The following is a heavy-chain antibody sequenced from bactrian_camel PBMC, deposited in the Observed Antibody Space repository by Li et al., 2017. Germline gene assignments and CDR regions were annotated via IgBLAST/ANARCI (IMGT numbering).Heavy chain of an antibody. J-gene: IGHJ6*01. CDR1: ENRDKYAC. CDR3: AADLFGASGPNCNFAYDFGY. D-gene: IGHD5*01. CDR2: VDYDGTT. Sequence: VQLVESGGDSVQAGGSLRLSCQVSENRDKYACMGWFRQSPGKGREGVAAVDYDGTTNVQFSVKGRFTVSRDSRKNIVYLQMNDLKPEDTGVYYCAADLFGASGPNCNFAYDFGYWGQGTQVTVS. V-gene: IGHV3S53*01.